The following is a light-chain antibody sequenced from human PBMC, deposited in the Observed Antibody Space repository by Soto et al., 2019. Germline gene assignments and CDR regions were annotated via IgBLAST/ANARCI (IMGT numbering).Light chain of an antibody. CDR1: QSVSSN. CDR3: QQYGSSPRIT. V-gene: IGKV3-20*01. CDR2: GAS. J-gene: IGKJ5*01. Sequence: EIVLTQSPGPLSLSPGERASLSCRASQSVSSNLAWYQQKPGQAPRLLIYGASTRATDIPARFSGSGSGTDFTLTISRLEPEDFAVYYCQQYGSSPRITFGQGTRLEI.